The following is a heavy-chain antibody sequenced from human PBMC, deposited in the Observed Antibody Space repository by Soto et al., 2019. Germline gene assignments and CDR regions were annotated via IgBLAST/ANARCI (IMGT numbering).Heavy chain of an antibody. CDR2: ISFDGNYK. CDR3: VKDNLHSGSYVNCYVDL. D-gene: IGHD1-26*01. J-gene: IGHJ2*01. Sequence: QVQLVESGGGVVQPGRSLRLSCVGSGFTFSSYGMHWVRQAPGKGLEWLAVISFDGNYKYQADSVKGRFTISRDNSKNTLFLEMSSLGPDDTAVYYCVKDNLHSGSYVNCYVDLWGRGTLVTVSS. V-gene: IGHV3-30*18. CDR1: GFTFSSYG.